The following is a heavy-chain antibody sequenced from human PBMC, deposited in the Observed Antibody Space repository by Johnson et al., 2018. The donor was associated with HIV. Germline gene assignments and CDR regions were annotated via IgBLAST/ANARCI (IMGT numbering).Heavy chain of an antibody. CDR1: GLNVSGHY. CDR2: IYSGGLT. V-gene: IGHV3-66*02. Sequence: VLLVESGGGLVQPGGSLRLSCAASGLNVSGHYMSWVRQSPGKGLEWVSVIYSGGLTYYAQSVKGRFTISRDNSKNTLYLQMNSLRAEDTAVYYCAKDRGLSAFDIWGQGTMVTVSS. CDR3: AKDRGLSAFDI. J-gene: IGHJ3*02. D-gene: IGHD1-14*01.